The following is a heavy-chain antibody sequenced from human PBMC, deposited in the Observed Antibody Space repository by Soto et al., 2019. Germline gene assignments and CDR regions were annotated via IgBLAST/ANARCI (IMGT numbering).Heavy chain of an antibody. Sequence: ASVKVSCKASGSTFISSAVQWVRQARGQRLEWIGWIVVGSGNTNYAQKFQERVTITRDMSTSTAYMELSSLRSEDTAVYYCAVRDTAMVLMVPTSFSFDYWGQGTLVTVSS. CDR2: IVVGSGNT. CDR1: GSTFISSA. V-gene: IGHV1-58*01. J-gene: IGHJ4*02. D-gene: IGHD5-18*01. CDR3: AVRDTAMVLMVPTSFSFDY.